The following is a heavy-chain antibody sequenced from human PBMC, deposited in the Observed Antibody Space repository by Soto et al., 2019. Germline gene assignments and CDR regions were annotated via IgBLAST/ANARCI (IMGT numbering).Heavy chain of an antibody. Sequence: ASVKVSCKASGYTFTSYAMHWVRQSPGQRLEWMGWINAGNGNTKYSQKFQGRVTITRDTSASTAYMELSSLRSEDTAVYYCARNYLGTTPYGMDGWGKGTKVTV. D-gene: IGHD1-7*01. J-gene: IGHJ6*04. CDR3: ARNYLGTTPYGMDG. CDR2: INAGNGNT. CDR1: GYTFTSYA. V-gene: IGHV1-3*01.